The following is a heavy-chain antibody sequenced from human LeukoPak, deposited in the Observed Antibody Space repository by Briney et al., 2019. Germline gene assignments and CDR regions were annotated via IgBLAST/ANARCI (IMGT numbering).Heavy chain of an antibody. J-gene: IGHJ4*02. V-gene: IGHV1-2*02. CDR3: ARDGEVRQGHCSTTSRPDDY. CDR2: INPNSGDT. CDR1: GYTFTAYS. D-gene: IGHD2-2*01. Sequence: ASVKVSCKASGYTFTAYSMHWVRQAPGQGLEYMGWINPNSGDTNYAQKFQGRVTMTRDTSMSTAYMELSGLRFDDTAVYYCARDGEVRQGHCSTTSRPDDYWGQGTLITVSS.